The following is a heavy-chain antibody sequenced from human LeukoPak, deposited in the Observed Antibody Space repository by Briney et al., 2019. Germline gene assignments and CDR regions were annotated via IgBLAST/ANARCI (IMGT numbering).Heavy chain of an antibody. CDR2: ISYSGNT. D-gene: IGHD2-8*01. Sequence: PSETLSLTCTVSGGSINSHYWSWVRQPPGKGLVWIGYISYSGNTNYNPSLKSRVTISMHTSKNQLSLKLNSVTAADTAVYYCGSSGQCTNGLCRDVGYMDVWGKGTTVTVSS. CDR3: GSSGQCTNGLCRDVGYMDV. CDR1: GGSINSHY. J-gene: IGHJ6*03. V-gene: IGHV4-59*11.